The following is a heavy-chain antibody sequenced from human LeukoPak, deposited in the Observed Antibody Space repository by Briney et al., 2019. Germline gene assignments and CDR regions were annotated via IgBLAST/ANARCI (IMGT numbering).Heavy chain of an antibody. CDR3: ASQSGDYFDY. V-gene: IGHV1-69*05. CDR1: GGTFSSYA. CDR2: IIPIFGTA. Sequence: SVKVSCKXSGGTFSSYAISWVQQAPGQGLEWMGRIIPIFGTANYAQKFQGRVTITTDESTSTAYMELSSLRSEDTAVYYCASQSGDYFDYWGQGTLVTVSS. J-gene: IGHJ4*02. D-gene: IGHD3-10*01.